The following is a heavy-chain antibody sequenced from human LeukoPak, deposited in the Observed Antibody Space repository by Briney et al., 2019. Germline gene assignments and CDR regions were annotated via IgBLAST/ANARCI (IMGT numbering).Heavy chain of an antibody. J-gene: IGHJ4*02. D-gene: IGHD3-22*01. V-gene: IGHV3-21*01. CDR2: ISSSSSYI. CDR3: ARAMLDSSGRDY. Sequence: PGGSLRLSCAASGFTFSSYSMNWVRQAPGKGLEWVSSISSSSSYIYYADSVKGRFTISRDNAKNTVYLQINSLRAEDTALYYCARAMLDSSGRDYWGQGTLVTVSS. CDR1: GFTFSSYS.